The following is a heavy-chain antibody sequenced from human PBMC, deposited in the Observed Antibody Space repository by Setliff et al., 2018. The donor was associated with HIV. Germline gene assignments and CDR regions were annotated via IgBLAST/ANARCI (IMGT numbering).Heavy chain of an antibody. Sequence: SETLSLTCTVSGGSISSHYWSWIRQSPGKGLEWIGNIYYSGITNYNASLKSRVTISVDTSQNQFSLKLTSVTAADTAVYYCARGRKLGWYFDFWGQGTLVTVPQ. CDR2: IYYSGIT. CDR1: GGSISSHY. D-gene: IGHD7-27*01. CDR3: ARGRKLGWYFDF. J-gene: IGHJ4*02. V-gene: IGHV4-59*11.